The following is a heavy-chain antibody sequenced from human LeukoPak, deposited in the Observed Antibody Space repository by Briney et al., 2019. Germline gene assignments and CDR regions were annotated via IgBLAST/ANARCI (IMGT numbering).Heavy chain of an antibody. CDR3: ARGQGRQAPTRSYYFDY. D-gene: IGHD3-16*02. V-gene: IGHV3-9*01. CDR1: GFTFNDYA. Sequence: GGSLRLSCAASGFTFNDYAMHWVRQAPGKGLEWVSGISWNSGSIGYADSVKGRFTISRDNAKNSLYLQMNTLRPEDTAVYYCARGQGRQAPTRSYYFDYWGQGTLVTVSS. J-gene: IGHJ4*02. CDR2: ISWNSGSI.